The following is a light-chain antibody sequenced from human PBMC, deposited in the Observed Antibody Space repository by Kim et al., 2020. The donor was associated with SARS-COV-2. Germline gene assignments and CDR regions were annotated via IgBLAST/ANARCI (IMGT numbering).Light chain of an antibody. J-gene: IGKJ4*01. Sequence: AIQMTQSPSSLSASVGDRVTITCRASQGIRNDLGWYQQKPGRAPNLLIYATSTLQSVVPSRFSGSGSGTDFTLTISSLQPEDVATYYCLQDYDYPRTFGGGTKVDIK. CDR3: LQDYDYPRT. CDR2: ATS. CDR1: QGIRND. V-gene: IGKV1-6*01.